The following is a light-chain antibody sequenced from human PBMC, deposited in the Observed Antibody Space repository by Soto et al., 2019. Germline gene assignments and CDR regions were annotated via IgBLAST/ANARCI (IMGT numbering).Light chain of an antibody. CDR1: SSNIGAGYD. Sequence: QSVLTQPPSVSGAPGQRVTISCTGSSSNIGAGYDVHWYQQLPGTAPKLLIYGNSNRPSGVPDRFSGSKSGTSASLAITGRQPADDADYYCQSYYSGRRGYVVFGGGTKLTVL. V-gene: IGLV1-40*01. J-gene: IGLJ2*01. CDR2: GNS. CDR3: QSYYSGRRGYVV.